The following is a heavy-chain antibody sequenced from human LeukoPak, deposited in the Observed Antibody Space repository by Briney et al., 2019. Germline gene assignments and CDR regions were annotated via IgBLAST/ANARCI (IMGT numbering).Heavy chain of an antibody. CDR3: ARAGSGSYYYYMDV. CDR1: GYTFTSYG. V-gene: IGHV1-18*01. D-gene: IGHD3-10*01. CDR2: ISAYNGNT. J-gene: IGHJ6*03. Sequence: ASVKVSCKASGYTFTSYGISWVRQAPGQGLEWMGWISAYNGNTNYAQKLQGRVTMTTDTSTSTAYMELRSPRSDDTAVYYCARAGSGSYYYYMDVWGKGTTVTVSS.